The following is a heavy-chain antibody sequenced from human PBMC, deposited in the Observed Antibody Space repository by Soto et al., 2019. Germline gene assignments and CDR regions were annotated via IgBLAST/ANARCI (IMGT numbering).Heavy chain of an antibody. Sequence: AGGSLRLSCAASGFTFSSYSMNWVRQAPGKGLEWVSYISSSSSTIYYADSVKGRFTISRDNAKNTLYLQMNSLRAEDTAVYYCVRGLDSYAGRPFDIWGQGTMVTVSS. D-gene: IGHD3-16*01. CDR2: ISSSSSTI. V-gene: IGHV3-48*04. CDR1: GFTFSSYS. CDR3: VRGLDSYAGRPFDI. J-gene: IGHJ3*02.